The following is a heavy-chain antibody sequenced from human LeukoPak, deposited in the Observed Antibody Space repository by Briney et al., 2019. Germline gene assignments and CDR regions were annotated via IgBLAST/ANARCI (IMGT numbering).Heavy chain of an antibody. CDR3: ARDSTTVTWVFDY. J-gene: IGHJ4*02. V-gene: IGHV3-33*01. D-gene: IGHD4-17*01. CDR2: IWYDGSNK. Sequence: GGSLRLSCAASGFTFSSYGMHWVRQAPGKGLEWVAVIWYDGSNKYYADSVKGRFTISRDNSKNTLYLQMNSLRAEDTAVYYCARDSTTVTWVFDYWGQGTLVTVSS. CDR1: GFTFSSYG.